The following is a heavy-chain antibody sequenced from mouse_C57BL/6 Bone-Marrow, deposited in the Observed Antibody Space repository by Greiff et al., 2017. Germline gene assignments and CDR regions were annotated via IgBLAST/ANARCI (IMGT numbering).Heavy chain of an antibody. D-gene: IGHD2-1*01. CDR2: IDPENGDT. J-gene: IGHJ2*01. CDR3: NVYSNLDY. Sequence: EVQLQQSGAELVRPGASVKLSCTASGFNIKDDYMHWVKQRPEQGLEWIGWIDPENGDTEYASKFQGKATITADTSSNTAYLQLSSLTSAYTAVYYCNVYSNLDYWGQGTTLTVSS. CDR1: GFNIKDDY. V-gene: IGHV14-4*01.